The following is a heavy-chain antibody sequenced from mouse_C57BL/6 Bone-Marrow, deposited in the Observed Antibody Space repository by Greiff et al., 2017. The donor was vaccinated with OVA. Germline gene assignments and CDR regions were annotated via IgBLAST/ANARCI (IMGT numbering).Heavy chain of an antibody. CDR1: GFSLTSYG. D-gene: IGHD1-1*01. Sequence: VQLQESGPGLVQPSQSLSITCTVSGFSLTSYGVHWVRQSPGKGLEWLGVIWRGGSTDYNAAFMSRLSITKDNSESQVFFKMNSLQADDTAIYYCAKNRAITTSAMDYWGQGTSVTVSS. J-gene: IGHJ4*01. V-gene: IGHV2-5*01. CDR3: AKNRAITTSAMDY. CDR2: IWRGGST.